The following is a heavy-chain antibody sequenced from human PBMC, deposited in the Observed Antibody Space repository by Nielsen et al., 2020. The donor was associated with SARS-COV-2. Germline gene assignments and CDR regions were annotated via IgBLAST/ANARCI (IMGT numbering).Heavy chain of an antibody. D-gene: IGHD5-12*01. CDR2: IKQDGSEK. J-gene: IGHJ3*02. V-gene: IGHV3-7*03. CDR1: GFTFSSYW. Sequence: GGSLRLSCAASGFTFSSYWMNWVRQAPGKGLEWVANIKQDGSEKYYGDSVKGRFTISRDNAKNSLYLQMNSLRAEDTALYYCAKDKYSGYDLDAFDIWGQGTMVTVSS. CDR3: AKDKYSGYDLDAFDI.